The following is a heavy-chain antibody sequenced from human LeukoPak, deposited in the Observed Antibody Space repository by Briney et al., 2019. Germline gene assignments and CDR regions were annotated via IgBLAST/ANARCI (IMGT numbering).Heavy chain of an antibody. Sequence: SQTLSLTCTVSGGSISSGGYYWIWIRQHPGKGLEWIGYIYYSGSTYYNPSLKSRVTISVDTSKNQFSLKLSSVTAADTAVYYCARDQSAGTFDYWGQGTLVTVSS. CDR3: ARDQSAGTFDY. V-gene: IGHV4-31*03. CDR1: GGSISSGGYY. CDR2: IYYSGST. D-gene: IGHD1-1*01. J-gene: IGHJ4*02.